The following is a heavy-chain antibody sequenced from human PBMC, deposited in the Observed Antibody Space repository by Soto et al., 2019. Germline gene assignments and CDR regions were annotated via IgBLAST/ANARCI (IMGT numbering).Heavy chain of an antibody. CDR1: GGTFSSYA. D-gene: IGHD2-2*01. V-gene: IGHV1-69*13. J-gene: IGHJ5*02. CDR2: IIPIFGTA. Sequence: ASVKVSCKASGGTFSSYAISWVRQAPGQGLEWMGGIIPIFGTANYAQKFQGRVTITADESTSTAYMELSSLRSEDTAVYYCARGPRSGYCSSTSCQQFDPWGQGTLVTVSS. CDR3: ARGPRSGYCSSTSCQQFDP.